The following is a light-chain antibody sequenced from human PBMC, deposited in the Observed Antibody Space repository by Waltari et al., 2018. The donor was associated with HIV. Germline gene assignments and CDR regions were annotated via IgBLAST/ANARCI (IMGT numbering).Light chain of an antibody. V-gene: IGLV2-23*01. CDR3: CSYAGSTTWL. J-gene: IGLJ3*02. CDR1: SSDVRSSTL. Sequence: QSALTQPASVSGSPGQAITVSCTASSSDVRSSTLVPVYQQNPGKTPKLMIYEDDKRPSGVSNRVSGSKSGNTASLTISGLQAEDEADYYCCSYAGSTTWLFGGGTKLTVL. CDR2: EDD.